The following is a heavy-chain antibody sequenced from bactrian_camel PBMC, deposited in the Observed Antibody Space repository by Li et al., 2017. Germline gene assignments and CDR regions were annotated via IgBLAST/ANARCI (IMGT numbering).Heavy chain of an antibody. CDR3: AATYHSCWVGQLRPPTWFNY. CDR2: IDSDGTT. Sequence: VQLVESGGGSVQAGGSLRLSCAASAYTSISSIKGWFRLLRMGWFRPAPGKERQGVAAIDSDGTTTYADAVEGRFTISKDNAKDTVFLQMDSLKPEDSAMYFCAATYHSCWVGQLRPPTWFNYWAQGTQVTVS. D-gene: IGHD6*01. V-gene: IGHV3S53*01. CDR1: AYTSISSIKG. J-gene: IGHJ4*01.